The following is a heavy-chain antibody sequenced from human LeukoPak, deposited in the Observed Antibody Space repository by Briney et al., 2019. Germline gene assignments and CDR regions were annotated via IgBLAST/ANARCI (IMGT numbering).Heavy chain of an antibody. Sequence: GGSLRLSCAASGFTVSSNYMSWVCQAPGKGLEWVSVIYSGGSTYYADSVKGRFTISRDNSKNTLYLQMNSLRAEDTAVYYCARDLAYDSSGYKYYYGMDVWGQGTTVTVSS. V-gene: IGHV3-66*01. CDR2: IYSGGST. D-gene: IGHD3-22*01. J-gene: IGHJ6*02. CDR1: GFTVSSNY. CDR3: ARDLAYDSSGYKYYYGMDV.